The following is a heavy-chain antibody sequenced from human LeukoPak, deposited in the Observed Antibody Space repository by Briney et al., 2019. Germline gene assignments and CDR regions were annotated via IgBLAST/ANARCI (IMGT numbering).Heavy chain of an antibody. D-gene: IGHD3-22*01. CDR3: ARGSTYYDSSGQVPFDY. CDR1: GFTFSSYS. CDR2: ISGSSSTI. Sequence: GGSLRLSCAASGFTFSSYSMNWVRQAPGKGLEWGSYISGSSSTIYYADSVKGRFTISRDNGKNTLYLQTNSLRAEDTAVYYCARGSTYYDSSGQVPFDYWGQGTLVTVSS. V-gene: IGHV3-48*01. J-gene: IGHJ4*02.